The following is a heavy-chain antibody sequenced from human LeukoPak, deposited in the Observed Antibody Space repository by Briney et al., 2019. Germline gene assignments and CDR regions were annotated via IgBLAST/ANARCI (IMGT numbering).Heavy chain of an antibody. J-gene: IGHJ5*02. CDR2: IKQDESKT. CDR3: ARETSLYCSGNDCYWAFDR. D-gene: IGHD2-2*01. Sequence: GGSLRLSCAASGFTFNDYSMNWVRQAPGKGLEWVANIKQDESKTYYVDSVKGRFTISRDNAKNSLYLQINSLRAEDTAVYYCARETSLYCSGNDCYWAFDRWGQGTLVTVSS. V-gene: IGHV3-7*01. CDR1: GFTFNDYS.